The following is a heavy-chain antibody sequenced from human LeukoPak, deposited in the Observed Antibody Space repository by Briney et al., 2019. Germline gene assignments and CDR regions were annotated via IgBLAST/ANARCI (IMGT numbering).Heavy chain of an antibody. J-gene: IGHJ4*02. CDR2: IYYTGST. CDR3: ARDLLERFSFQFDY. CDR1: GGSISSLY. Sequence: SETLSLTCSVSGGSISSLYWSWIRQPPGKGLGWIGYIYYTGSTNYNPSLKSRVTISADTSKNQFSLKLNSVTAAGTAVYYCARDLLERFSFQFDYWGQGTLVTVSS. V-gene: IGHV4-59*08. D-gene: IGHD3-3*01.